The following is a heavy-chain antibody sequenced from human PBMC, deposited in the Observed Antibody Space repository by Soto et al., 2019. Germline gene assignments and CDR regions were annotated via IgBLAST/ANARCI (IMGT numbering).Heavy chain of an antibody. D-gene: IGHD6-19*01. CDR3: ARAQVAGSHYYYYGMDV. CDR2: ISYDGSNK. CDR1: GFTFSSYA. J-gene: IGHJ6*02. V-gene: IGHV3-30-3*01. Sequence: QVQLVESGGGVVQPGRSLRLSCAASGFTFSSYAMHWVRQAPGKGLEWVAVISYDGSNKYYADSVKGRFTISRDNSXNKXYLQMNSLRAEDTAVYYCARAQVAGSHYYYYGMDVWGQGTTVTVSS.